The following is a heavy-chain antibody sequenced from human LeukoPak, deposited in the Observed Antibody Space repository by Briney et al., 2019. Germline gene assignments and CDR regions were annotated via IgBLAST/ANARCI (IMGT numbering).Heavy chain of an antibody. Sequence: GESLKISCKASGSRFTDQWIGWVRQKPGKDLEWMGIIYPDGSHTVYSPSFQGQVTISVDRSITTAYLHWNSLRASDSATYYCAIHIVVVTTARDAFDIWGQGTVVTVSS. J-gene: IGHJ3*02. V-gene: IGHV5-51*01. CDR3: AIHIVVVTTARDAFDI. D-gene: IGHD2-21*02. CDR1: GSRFTDQW. CDR2: IYPDGSHT.